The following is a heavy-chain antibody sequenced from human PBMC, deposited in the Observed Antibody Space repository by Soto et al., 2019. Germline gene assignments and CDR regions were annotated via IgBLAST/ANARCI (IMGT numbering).Heavy chain of an antibody. J-gene: IGHJ4*02. CDR2: ISAYNGNT. CDR3: ARDKGYYYDSSGYFAFDY. CDR1: GYTFTSYG. D-gene: IGHD3-22*01. Sequence: QVQLVQSGAEVKKPRASVKVSCKASGYTFTSYGISWVRQAPGQGLEWMGWISAYNGNTNYAQKLQGRVTMTTDTAARTAYRELRSLTSDDTAVYYCARDKGYYYDSSGYFAFDYWGQGTLVTVSS. V-gene: IGHV1-18*01.